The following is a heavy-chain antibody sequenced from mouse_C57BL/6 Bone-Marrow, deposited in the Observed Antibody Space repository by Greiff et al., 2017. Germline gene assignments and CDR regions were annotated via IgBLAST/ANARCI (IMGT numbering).Heavy chain of an antibody. V-gene: IGHV1-7*01. CDR3: ARWDN. CDR1: GYTFTSYC. Sequence: QVQLKQSGAELAKPGASVKLSCKASGYTFTSYCMHWVKQRPGQGLEWIGYINPSSGYTKYNQKFKDKDTLTADKSSSTAYMKLSSLTYEDSTVYDCARWDNWGQGTTLTVSS. CDR2: INPSSGYT. J-gene: IGHJ2*01. D-gene: IGHD4-1*01.